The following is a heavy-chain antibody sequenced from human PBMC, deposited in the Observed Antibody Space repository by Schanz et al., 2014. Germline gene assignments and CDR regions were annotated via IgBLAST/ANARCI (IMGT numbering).Heavy chain of an antibody. CDR2: FDVEDGET. V-gene: IGHV1-24*01. CDR3: AKVDRTRYYAMDV. D-gene: IGHD3-9*01. CDR1: GYTVSALA. J-gene: IGHJ6*02. Sequence: QVQLLQSGSEAKQPGASVKVSCEISGYTVSALAMHWVRQAPGKGLEWLGGFDVEDGETIYAQKFQGRVTMTEDTSTETAYMELSGMRSGDTAVYYCAKVDRTRYYAMDVWGQGTTVTVSS.